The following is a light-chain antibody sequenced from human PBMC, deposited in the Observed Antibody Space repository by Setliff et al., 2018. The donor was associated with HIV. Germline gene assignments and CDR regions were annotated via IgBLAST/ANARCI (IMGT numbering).Light chain of an antibody. J-gene: IGLJ1*01. CDR2: DVT. Sequence: ALTQPRTVSGSPGQSVTISCTGTTSDVGSYNYVSWYQQHPGKAPKLMIYDVTKRPSGVPDRFSGSKSGNTASLTISGLQAEDEADYCCCSYAGSYTFPYVFGTGTKVTVL. CDR1: TSDVGSYNY. CDR3: CSYAGSYTFPYV. V-gene: IGLV2-11*01.